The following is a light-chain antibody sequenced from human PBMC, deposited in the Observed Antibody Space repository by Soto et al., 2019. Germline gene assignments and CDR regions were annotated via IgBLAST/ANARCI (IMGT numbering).Light chain of an antibody. CDR3: QQYNNWPALT. Sequence: ENVLTQSPGTLSLSPGDRASLSCRASQSVSNNYLAWHQQRPGQAPRLLIFGASNRATGVPDRFTGSASGTDFTLTISRLQPEDFAVYYCQQYNNWPALTFGGGTKVDIK. CDR1: QSVSNNY. V-gene: IGKV3-20*01. CDR2: GAS. J-gene: IGKJ4*01.